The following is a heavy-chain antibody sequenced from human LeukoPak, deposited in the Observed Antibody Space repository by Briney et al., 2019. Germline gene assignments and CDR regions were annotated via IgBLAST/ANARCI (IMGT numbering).Heavy chain of an antibody. Sequence: ASVTVSCKASGYTFTGYYMHWVRQAPGQGLEWMGWINPNSGGTNYAQKFQGRVTMTRDTSISTAYMELSRLRSDDTAVYYCARPSLYGDYVEEDDAFDIWGQGTMVTVSS. D-gene: IGHD4-17*01. CDR1: GYTFTGYY. V-gene: IGHV1-2*02. J-gene: IGHJ3*02. CDR3: ARPSLYGDYVEEDDAFDI. CDR2: INPNSGGT.